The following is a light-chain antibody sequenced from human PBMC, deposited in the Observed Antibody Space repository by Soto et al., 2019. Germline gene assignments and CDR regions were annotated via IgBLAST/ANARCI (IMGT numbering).Light chain of an antibody. CDR3: QQRSNWPFT. J-gene: IGKJ4*01. CDR1: QSVSSY. V-gene: IGKV3-11*01. CDR2: DAS. Sequence: EIVLTQSPATLSLSPGERATLSCRASQSVSSYLAWYQQKPGQDPRLLIYDASNRATGIPARFSGSGSGTDFTLTISSLEPEDFAVYYCQQRSNWPFTFGGGNKVEIK.